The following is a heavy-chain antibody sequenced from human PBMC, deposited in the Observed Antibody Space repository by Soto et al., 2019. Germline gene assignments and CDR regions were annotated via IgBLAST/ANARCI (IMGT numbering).Heavy chain of an antibody. J-gene: IGHJ5*02. Sequence: SETLSLTCTVSGGSISSYYWSWIRQPPGKGLEWIGYIYYSGSTNYNPSLKSRVTISVDTSKNQFSLKLSSVTAADTAVYYCAKAKEGIAAAGNWFDPWGQGTLVTVSS. V-gene: IGHV4-59*01. CDR3: AKAKEGIAAAGNWFDP. CDR2: IYYSGST. D-gene: IGHD6-13*01. CDR1: GGSISSYY.